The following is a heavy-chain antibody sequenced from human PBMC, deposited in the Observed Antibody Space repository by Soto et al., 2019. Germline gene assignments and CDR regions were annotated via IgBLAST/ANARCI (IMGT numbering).Heavy chain of an antibody. CDR1: GFTFGNFA. CDR2: FGGGGGTT. J-gene: IGHJ2*01. Sequence: PGGSLRLSCAASGFTFGNFARSWVRQAPGKGLEWVSAFGGGGGTTYYADSVKGRVTISRDNSKSTLYLKVNSLRAEDTAVYYCAKDRRYSSSWDWYFDFWGRGTLVTVSS. D-gene: IGHD6-13*01. V-gene: IGHV3-23*01. CDR3: AKDRRYSSSWDWYFDF.